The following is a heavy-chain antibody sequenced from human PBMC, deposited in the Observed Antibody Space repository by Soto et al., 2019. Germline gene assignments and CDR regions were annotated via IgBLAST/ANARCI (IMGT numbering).Heavy chain of an antibody. CDR2: VYHSGST. CDR3: AGGIAYSGSSDN. Sequence: QVQLQESGPGLVKPSGTLSLTCAVSGGSISSSNWWSWVHQPPGEGLEWIGEVYHSGSTNYNPSRKRRVSISVDKSKNQLSLKLSSVSAADTAVYYCAGGIAYSGSSDNWGQGTLVTVSS. D-gene: IGHD6-6*01. V-gene: IGHV4-4*02. CDR1: GGSISSSNW. J-gene: IGHJ4*02.